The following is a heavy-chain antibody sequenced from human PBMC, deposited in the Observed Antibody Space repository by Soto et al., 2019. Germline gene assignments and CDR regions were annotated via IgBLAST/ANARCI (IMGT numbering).Heavy chain of an antibody. CDR2: INPKNGAT. J-gene: IGHJ4*02. V-gene: IGHV1-2*02. CDR1: GYTFTDYY. Sequence: ASVKVSCKASGYTFTDYYLHWVRQAPGQGLELMGWINPKNGATIYAQKFQGRVTMTRDTCISTAYMELSRLRSDDTAVYSCARVYNANNGYLDYLRQGTLSIVSS. CDR3: ARVYNANNGYLDY. D-gene: IGHD3-22*01.